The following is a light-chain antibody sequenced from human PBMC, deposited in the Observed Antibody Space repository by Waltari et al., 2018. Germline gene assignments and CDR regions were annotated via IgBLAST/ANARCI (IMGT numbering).Light chain of an antibody. CDR2: WAS. CDR1: PSVIYSSNNKNY. V-gene: IGKV4-1*01. Sequence: DIVMTQSPDSLAVSLGERATINFQSSPSVIYSSNNKNYLAWYQQKPGQPPKLLIYWASARESGVPDRFSGSGSGTDFTLTISSLQAKDVAVYYCQQYYNTPFTFGPGTKVDIK. J-gene: IGKJ3*01. CDR3: QQYYNTPFT.